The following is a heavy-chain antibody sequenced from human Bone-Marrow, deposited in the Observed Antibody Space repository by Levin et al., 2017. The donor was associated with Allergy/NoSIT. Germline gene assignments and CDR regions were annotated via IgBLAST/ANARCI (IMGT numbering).Heavy chain of an antibody. J-gene: IGHJ6*03. CDR2: IYSGDST. Sequence: GEALKISCAASGFTVSSNYMSWVRQAPGRGLEWVSVIYSGDSTYYADSVKGRFTLSRDNSKNTPYLQMNSLRAEDTAVYYCARDLVRYCSSTSCPGYMDVWGKGTTVTVSS. CDR1: GFTVSSNY. D-gene: IGHD2-2*01. CDR3: ARDLVRYCSSTSCPGYMDV. V-gene: IGHV3-53*01.